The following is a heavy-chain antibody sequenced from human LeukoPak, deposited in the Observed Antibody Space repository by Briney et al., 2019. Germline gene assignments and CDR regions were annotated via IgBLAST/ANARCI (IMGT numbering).Heavy chain of an antibody. CDR1: GGSFSGYY. J-gene: IGHJ4*02. D-gene: IGHD5-18*01. V-gene: IGHV4-34*01. Sequence: PSETLSLTCAVYGGSFSGYYWSWIRQPPGKGLEWIGEINHSGSTNYHPSLKSRVTISVDRSKNQFSLKLTPVTAADTAVYYCARSGRLPLDYWGQGTLVTVSS. CDR3: ARSGRLPLDY. CDR2: INHSGST.